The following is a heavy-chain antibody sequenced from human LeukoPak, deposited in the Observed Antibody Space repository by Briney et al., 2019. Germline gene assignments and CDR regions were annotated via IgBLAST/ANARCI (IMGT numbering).Heavy chain of an antibody. D-gene: IGHD3-10*01. CDR1: GYTFTNYY. J-gene: IGHJ4*02. Sequence: ASVKVSCKASGYTFTNYYMHWVRQAPGQGLEWMGIINPCGGATSYAQKFQGRVTMTRDTSTRTVYMELSSLRFEDTAVYYCARERPAVTYHSASGSRENDYWGQGTLVTVSS. CDR3: ARERPAVTYHSASGSRENDY. CDR2: INPCGGAT. V-gene: IGHV1-46*01.